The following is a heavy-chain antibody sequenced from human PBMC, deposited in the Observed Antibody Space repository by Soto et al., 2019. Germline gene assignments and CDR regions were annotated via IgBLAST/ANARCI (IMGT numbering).Heavy chain of an antibody. CDR1: GGSISSYY. Sequence: PSETLSLTCTVSGGSISSYYWSWIRQPPGKGLEWIGYIYYSGSTNYNPSLKSRVTISVDTSKNQFSLKLSSVTAADTAVYYCARGNIVVVTAILYYFDYWGQGTLVTVSS. CDR3: ARGNIVVVTAILYYFDY. V-gene: IGHV4-59*12. CDR2: IYYSGST. J-gene: IGHJ4*02. D-gene: IGHD2-21*02.